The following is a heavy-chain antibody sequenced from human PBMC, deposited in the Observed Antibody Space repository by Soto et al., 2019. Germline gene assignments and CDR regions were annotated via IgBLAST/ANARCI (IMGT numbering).Heavy chain of an antibody. V-gene: IGHV3-48*02. D-gene: IGHD3-22*01. CDR3: ARVRYYYDSIIY. CDR1: GFTFSSYS. CDR2: ISSSSSTI. J-gene: IGHJ4*02. Sequence: PGGSLRLSCAASGFTFSSYSMNWVRQAPGKGLEWVSYISSSSSTIYYADSVKGRFTISRDNSKNSLYLQMNSLRDEDTAVYYCARVRYYYDSIIYWGQGTLVTVSS.